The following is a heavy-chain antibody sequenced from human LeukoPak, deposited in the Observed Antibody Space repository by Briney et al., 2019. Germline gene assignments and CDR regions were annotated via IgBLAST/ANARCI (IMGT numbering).Heavy chain of an antibody. CDR2: INPNSGGT. D-gene: IGHD3-10*01. V-gene: IGHV1-2*02. J-gene: IGHJ5*02. CDR1: GGTFSSYA. Sequence: ASVKVSCKASGGTFSSYAISWVRQAPGQGLEWMGWINPNSGGTNYAQKFQGRVTMTRDTSISTAYMELSRLRSDDTAVYYCARDGWFGELFFWFDPWGQGTLVTVSS. CDR3: ARDGWFGELFFWFDP.